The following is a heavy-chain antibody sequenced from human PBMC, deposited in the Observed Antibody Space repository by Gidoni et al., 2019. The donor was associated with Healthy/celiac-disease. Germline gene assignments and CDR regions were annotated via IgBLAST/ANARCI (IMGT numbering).Heavy chain of an antibody. CDR3: ARAGYYGSGSYDYYYYMDV. CDR1: GGSISSYY. CDR2: IYTSGST. D-gene: IGHD3-10*01. J-gene: IGHJ6*03. Sequence: QVQLQESGPGLVKPSETLSLPCTVPGGSISSYYWSWIRQPAGKGLEWIGRIYTSGSTNYNPSLKSRVTMSVDTSKNQFSLKLSSVTAADTAVYYCARAGYYGSGSYDYYYYMDVWGKGTTVTVSS. V-gene: IGHV4-4*07.